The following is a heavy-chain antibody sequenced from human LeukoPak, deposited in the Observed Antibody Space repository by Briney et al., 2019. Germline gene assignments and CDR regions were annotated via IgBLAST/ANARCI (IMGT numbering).Heavy chain of an antibody. J-gene: IGHJ4*02. Sequence: GASVKVSCKVSGYTFGAYGLSWVRQAPDQGLEWLGWIAPYEGDTQYTPKLQDRIILTADTATTTVYMELRSLRIDDTAVYYCARGDDYGDYRDPIEPFVDYWGQGTLVTVSS. CDR2: IAPYEGDT. V-gene: IGHV1-18*01. D-gene: IGHD4-17*01. CDR1: GYTFGAYG. CDR3: ARGDDYGDYRDPIEPFVDY.